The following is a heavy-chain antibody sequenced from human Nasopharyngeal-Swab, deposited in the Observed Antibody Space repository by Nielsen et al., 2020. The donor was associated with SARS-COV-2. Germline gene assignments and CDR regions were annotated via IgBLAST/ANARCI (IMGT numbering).Heavy chain of an antibody. V-gene: IGHV3-30*01. J-gene: IGHJ6*02. CDR3: AREEEVIAATPRPHYYGMDV. CDR2: TLSDVTNK. CDR1: GFTFSTYT. D-gene: IGHD2-15*01. Sequence: GESLKIPCAASGFTFSTYTMHWVRQAPGKGPEWVAVTLSDVTNKFYADSVRARFTISRDDSKNTLYLQMNSLTAQDTAVYYCAREEEVIAATPRPHYYGMDVWGQGTTVTVSS.